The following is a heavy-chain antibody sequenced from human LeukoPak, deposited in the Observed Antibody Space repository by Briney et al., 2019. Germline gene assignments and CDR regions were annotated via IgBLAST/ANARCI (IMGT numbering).Heavy chain of an antibody. V-gene: IGHV3-7*03. CDR1: GFTFSRYW. CDR2: INQDGSEK. J-gene: IGHJ4*02. D-gene: IGHD6-13*01. Sequence: GGSLRLSCAASGFTFSRYWMSWVRQAPGKGLEWVANINQDGSEKYYVDSVKGRFTISRDNAKNSLYLQMNSLTAEDTAVYYCTRGSRQLGLWGQETLVAVSS. CDR3: TRGSRQLGL.